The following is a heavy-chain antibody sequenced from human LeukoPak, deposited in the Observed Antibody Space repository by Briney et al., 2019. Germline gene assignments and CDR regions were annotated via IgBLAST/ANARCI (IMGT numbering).Heavy chain of an antibody. CDR1: GVTLSNYE. V-gene: IGHV3-48*03. Sequence: GGALRLSCAGPGVTLSNYEMHWVRRAPGKGVEWVSYISSGGSTVYYADSVKGRFTVSRDNAKNSLYLQMSSLRAEDTAVYYCARGGSFVEYWGQGTLVSVSS. CDR3: ARGGSFVEY. D-gene: IGHD3-10*01. J-gene: IGHJ4*02. CDR2: ISSGGSTV.